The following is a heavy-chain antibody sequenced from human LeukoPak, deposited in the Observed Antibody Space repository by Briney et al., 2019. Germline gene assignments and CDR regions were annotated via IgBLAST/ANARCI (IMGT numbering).Heavy chain of an antibody. Sequence: PGGSLRLSCAASGFTFSSYSMNWVRQAPGKGLEWVSFISVSGDSIYYADSVKGRFTISRDNAKNALSLQMNSLRAEYTAVYYCARRVGYIHWDYWGQGTLVTVSS. CDR1: GFTFSSYS. V-gene: IGHV3-48*01. J-gene: IGHJ4*02. CDR3: ARRVGYIHWDY. D-gene: IGHD1-26*01. CDR2: ISVSGDSI.